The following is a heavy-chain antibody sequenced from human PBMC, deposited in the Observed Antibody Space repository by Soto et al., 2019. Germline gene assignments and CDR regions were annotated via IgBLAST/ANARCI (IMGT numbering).Heavy chain of an antibody. CDR3: ARVDKGTATTVVDVFDI. J-gene: IGHJ3*02. V-gene: IGHV4-34*01. Sequence: QVQLQQWGAGLLKPSETLSLTCAVYGGFVSSGTYYWSWIRQPPGKGLEWIGEMSHSGGTHFNPSLKSRVTISVDTSKNQFSLKMSSVTAADTALYYCARVDKGTATTVVDVFDILGQGKMVTVSS. D-gene: IGHD1-1*01. CDR2: MSHSGGT. CDR1: GGFVSSGTYY.